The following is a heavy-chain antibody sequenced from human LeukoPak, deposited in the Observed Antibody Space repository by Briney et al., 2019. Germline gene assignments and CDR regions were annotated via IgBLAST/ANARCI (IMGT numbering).Heavy chain of an antibody. V-gene: IGHV1-2*02. J-gene: IGHJ6*02. Sequence: GSVKVSCMASVYTLTGYFLRWVRRAPGGGVEWMGWINPNTGDTNSAQKFQGGVTLTRDTSISTAFMELSSLKSDDTAVYYCAKPLWYHVLQGYCALDVWGQGTTVTVSS. CDR3: AKPLWYHVLQGYCALDV. D-gene: IGHD1-14*01. CDR1: VYTLTGYF. CDR2: INPNTGDT.